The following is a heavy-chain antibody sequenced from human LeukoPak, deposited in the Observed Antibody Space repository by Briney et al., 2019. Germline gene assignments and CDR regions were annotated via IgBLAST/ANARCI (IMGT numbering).Heavy chain of an antibody. D-gene: IGHD3-9*01. J-gene: IGHJ4*02. CDR2: INWNGGST. Sequence: GGSLRLSCAASGFTFDDYGMSWVRQAPGKGLEWVSGINWNGGSTGYADSVKGRFTISRDNAKNSLYLQMNSLRAEDTALYHCARDLHVTTYYDILTGYYTRGSDYWGQGTLVTVSS. CDR3: ARDLHVTTYYDILTGYYTRGSDY. CDR1: GFTFDDYG. V-gene: IGHV3-20*01.